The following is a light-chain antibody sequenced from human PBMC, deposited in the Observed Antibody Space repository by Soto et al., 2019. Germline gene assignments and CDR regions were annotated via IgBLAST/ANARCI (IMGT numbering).Light chain of an antibody. CDR2: SNN. V-gene: IGLV1-36*01. CDR3: EAWDGSLNAVL. Sequence: QSVLTQPPSVSEAPRQRVTISCSGSSSNIGNNAVNWYQQLPGKAPKLLIYSNNQRPSGVPDRFSGSKSGTSASLAISGLQPDDEADYYCEAWDGSLNAVLFGGGTKLTVL. CDR1: SSNIGNNA. J-gene: IGLJ2*01.